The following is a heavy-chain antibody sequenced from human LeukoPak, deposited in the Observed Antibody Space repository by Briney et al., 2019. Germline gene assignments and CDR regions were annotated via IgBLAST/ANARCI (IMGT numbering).Heavy chain of an antibody. D-gene: IGHD3-3*01. CDR2: IYSGGAT. V-gene: IGHV3-53*01. Sequence: PGGSLRLSCAASGFTVSNKYMTWVRQAPGKGLEWVSVIYSGGATYYADSVKGRFTISRDNSKNTLYLQMNSLRAEDTAVYYCAREGTIFGVVIPYYFDYWGQGTLVTVSS. CDR3: AREGTIFGVVIPYYFDY. J-gene: IGHJ4*02. CDR1: GFTVSNKY.